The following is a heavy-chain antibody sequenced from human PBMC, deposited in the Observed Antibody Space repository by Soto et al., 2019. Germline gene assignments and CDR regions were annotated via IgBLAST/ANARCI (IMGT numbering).Heavy chain of an antibody. J-gene: IGHJ4*02. D-gene: IGHD5-12*01. V-gene: IGHV4-59*05. CDR2: IYYSGST. CDR3: ASTVEMATSNYFDY. Sequence: SETLSLTCVVSGDSISNYYWRWIRQPPGKGLEWIGSIYYSGSTYYNPSLKSRVTISVDTSKNQFSLKLSSVTAADTAVYYCASTVEMATSNYFDYWGQGTLVTVSS. CDR1: GDSISNYY.